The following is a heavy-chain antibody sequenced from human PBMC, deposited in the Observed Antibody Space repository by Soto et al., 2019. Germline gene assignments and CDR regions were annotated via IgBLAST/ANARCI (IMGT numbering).Heavy chain of an antibody. CDR2: ISAYNGNT. V-gene: IGHV1-18*01. CDR1: GYTFTSYG. Sequence: QVQLVQSGAEVKKPGASVKVSCKASGYTFTSYGISWVRQAPGQGLEWMGWISAYNGNTNYAQKLQGRVTMTTDTSTSTAYMELRSLRSDDTAVYYCAKDIVVVPADVHAFDIWGQGTMVTVSS. J-gene: IGHJ3*02. CDR3: AKDIVVVPADVHAFDI. D-gene: IGHD2-2*01.